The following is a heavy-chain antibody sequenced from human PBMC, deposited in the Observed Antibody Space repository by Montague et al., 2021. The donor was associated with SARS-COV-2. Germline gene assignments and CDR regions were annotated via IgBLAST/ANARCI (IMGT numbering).Heavy chain of an antibody. Sequence: SLRLSCAASGFPFRIYAMSWVRQAPGEGLEWVAYIKQDGSEQYYVDSVRGRITISKDNAKNSLYLQMNSLRVEDTAMYYCVRERAFYFASGTYSRNNWFDPWGQGTLVTVSS. V-gene: IGHV3-7*01. CDR1: GFPFRIYA. CDR3: VRERAFYFASGTYSRNNWFDP. J-gene: IGHJ5*02. CDR2: IKQDGSEQ. D-gene: IGHD3-10*01.